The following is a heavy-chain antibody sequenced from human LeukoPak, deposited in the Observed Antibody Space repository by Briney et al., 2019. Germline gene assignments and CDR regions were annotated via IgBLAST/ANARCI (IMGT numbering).Heavy chain of an antibody. V-gene: IGHV3-21*01. CDR2: ISSSSYI. CDR1: GFTFSSYS. D-gene: IGHD3-9*01. J-gene: IGHJ4*02. CDR3: ASGAAGYDILTGTFDY. Sequence: GGSLRLSCAASGFTFSSYSMNWVRQAPGKGLEWVSSISSSSYIYYADSVKGRFTISRDNAKNSLYLQMNSLRAEDTAVYYCASGAAGYDILTGTFDYWGQGTLVTVSS.